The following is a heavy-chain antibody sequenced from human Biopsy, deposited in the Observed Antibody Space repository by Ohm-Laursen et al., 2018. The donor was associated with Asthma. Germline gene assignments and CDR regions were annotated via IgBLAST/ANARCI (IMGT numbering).Heavy chain of an antibody. V-gene: IGHV1-69*01. J-gene: IGHJ4*02. CDR3: ARKAGSCISRTCYSLDF. CDR1: GGTFNTYV. Sequence: SSVKVSCNSLGGTFNTYVIGWVRQAPGQGLEWIGGINSVFGTTTYPQKFQDRVTITADDSTSTVYMELSSLRPEDTAVYYCARKAGSCISRTCYSLDFWGQGTLVTVSS. D-gene: IGHD2-2*01. CDR2: INSVFGTT.